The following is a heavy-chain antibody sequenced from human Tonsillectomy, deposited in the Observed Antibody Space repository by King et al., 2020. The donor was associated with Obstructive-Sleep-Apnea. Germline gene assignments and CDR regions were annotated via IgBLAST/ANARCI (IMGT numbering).Heavy chain of an antibody. D-gene: IGHD1-26*01. V-gene: IGHV4-59*01. Sequence: QLQESGPGLVKPSETLSLTCTVSGGSIRNYYWSWIRQPPGKGLEWIGYIYYSGSTNYNPSFKSRVTISLDTSKNQISLKLSAVTAADTAVYYCARTNHLPGSPADCDFWGQGTLVTVSS. CDR3: ARTNHLPGSPADCDF. CDR2: IYYSGST. CDR1: GGSIRNYY. J-gene: IGHJ4*02.